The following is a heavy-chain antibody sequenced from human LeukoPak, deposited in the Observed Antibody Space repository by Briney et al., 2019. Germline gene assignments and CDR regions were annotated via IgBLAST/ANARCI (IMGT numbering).Heavy chain of an antibody. CDR1: GGSFSSYY. CDR3: ARLMVPYYFDS. D-gene: IGHD3-10*01. Sequence: SETLSLTCTVSGGSFSSYYWTWIRQPPGKGLEWIGYIDHSGSTNYNPSLKSRVTISVDTSKNQFSLKLSSVTAADTSVFYCARLMVPYYFDSWGQGTLVTVSS. CDR2: IDHSGST. J-gene: IGHJ4*02. V-gene: IGHV4-59*08.